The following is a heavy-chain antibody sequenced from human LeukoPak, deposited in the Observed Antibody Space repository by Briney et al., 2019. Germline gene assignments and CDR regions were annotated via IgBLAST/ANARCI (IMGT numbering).Heavy chain of an antibody. Sequence: GSLRLSCAASGFTVSSNYMSWVRQAPGKGLEWVSVIYSGGSTYYADSVKGRFTISRDNSKNTLYLQMNSLRAEDTAVYYCATGVGARDHCSGGSCQKFDYWGQGTLVTVSS. CDR2: IYSGGST. CDR1: GFTVSSNY. J-gene: IGHJ4*02. CDR3: ATGVGARDHCSGGSCQKFDY. V-gene: IGHV3-66*01. D-gene: IGHD2-15*01.